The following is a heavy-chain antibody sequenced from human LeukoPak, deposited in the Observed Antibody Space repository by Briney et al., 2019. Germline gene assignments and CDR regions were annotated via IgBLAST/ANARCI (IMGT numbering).Heavy chain of an antibody. CDR2: ISGSGGST. J-gene: IGHJ5*01. CDR3: TRGRFQFLGPNDS. D-gene: IGHD3-10*01. CDR1: GFTFSSYA. V-gene: IGHV3-23*01. Sequence: PGGSLRLSCAASGFTFSSYAMSWVRQAPGKGLEWVSAISGSGGSTYYADSVKGRFTISRDNSKNTLYLQMNSLRAEDTAVYYCTRGRFQFLGPNDSWGLGALVTVSP.